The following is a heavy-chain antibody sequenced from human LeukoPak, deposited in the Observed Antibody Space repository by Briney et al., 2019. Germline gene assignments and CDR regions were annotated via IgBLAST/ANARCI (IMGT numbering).Heavy chain of an antibody. CDR1: GFTFSSYS. J-gene: IGHJ4*02. CDR3: ARVRSGGYYDSSGYSDFDY. CDR2: ISSSSSTI. D-gene: IGHD3-22*01. Sequence: TGGSLRLSCAASGFTFSSYSMNWVRQAPGKGLEWVSYISSSSSTIYYADSVKGRFTISRDNAKNSLYLQMNSLRAEDTAVYYCARVRSGGYYDSSGYSDFDYWGQGTLVTVSS. V-gene: IGHV3-48*01.